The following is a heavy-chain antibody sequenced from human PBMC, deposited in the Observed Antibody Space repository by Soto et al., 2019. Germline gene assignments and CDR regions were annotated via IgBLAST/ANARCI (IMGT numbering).Heavy chain of an antibody. CDR3: ARGRRRYYDSSGTVATAFDI. J-gene: IGHJ3*02. Sequence: SETLSLTCAVHGGSFSGYYWSWIRQPPGKGLEWIGEINHSGSTNYNPSLKSRVTISVDTSKNQFSLKLSSVTAADTAVYYCARGRRRYYDSSGTVATAFDIWGQGTMVTVSS. D-gene: IGHD3-22*01. V-gene: IGHV4-34*01. CDR2: INHSGST. CDR1: GGSFSGYY.